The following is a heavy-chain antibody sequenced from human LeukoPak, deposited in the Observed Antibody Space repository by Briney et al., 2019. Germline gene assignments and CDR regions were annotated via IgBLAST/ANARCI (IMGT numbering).Heavy chain of an antibody. CDR3: ARAPPAPIAAPPRN. J-gene: IGHJ4*02. Sequence: PGRSLRLSCAASGFTFSSYAMHWVRQAPGKGLEWVAVISYDGSNKYYADSVKGRFTISRDNSKNTLYLQMNSLRAEDTAVYYCARAPPAPIAAPPRNWGQGTLVTVSS. V-gene: IGHV3-30*04. D-gene: IGHD6-13*01. CDR1: GFTFSSYA. CDR2: ISYDGSNK.